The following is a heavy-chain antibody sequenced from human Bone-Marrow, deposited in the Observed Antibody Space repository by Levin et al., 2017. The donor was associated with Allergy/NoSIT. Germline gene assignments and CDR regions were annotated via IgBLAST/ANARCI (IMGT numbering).Heavy chain of an antibody. J-gene: IGHJ4*02. CDR1: GFTLSSNG. CDR3: AKDRSYTWSFDY. CDR2: ISSDGRNK. V-gene: IGHV3-30*18. D-gene: IGHD2-15*01. Sequence: GGSLRLSCAASGFTLSSNGMHWVRQAPGKGLEWVAVISSDGRNKYYADSVKGRFTVSRDTSKNTLFLQMNSLRAEDTAVYYCAKDRSYTWSFDYWGQGTLVTVSS.